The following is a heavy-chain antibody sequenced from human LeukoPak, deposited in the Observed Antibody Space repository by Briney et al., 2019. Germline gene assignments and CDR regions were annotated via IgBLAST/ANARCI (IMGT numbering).Heavy chain of an antibody. Sequence: PGGSLRLSCAASGFTFSSYGMHWVRQAPGKGLEWVSGISGSGGTTYYADSVKGRFTISRDNSKNTLYLQMNSLRAEDTSVYYCAKTDYYDNPAAMDVWGQGTTVTVSS. J-gene: IGHJ6*02. CDR2: ISGSGGTT. D-gene: IGHD3-22*01. CDR1: GFTFSSYG. V-gene: IGHV3-23*01. CDR3: AKTDYYDNPAAMDV.